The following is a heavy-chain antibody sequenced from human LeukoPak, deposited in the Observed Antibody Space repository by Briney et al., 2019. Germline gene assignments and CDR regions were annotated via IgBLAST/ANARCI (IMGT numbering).Heavy chain of an antibody. V-gene: IGHV5-51*01. CDR2: IFPGDSDT. CDR3: ARPPLHSQSWLAP. J-gene: IGHJ5*02. Sequence: GESLKTSCKCYGGRYTSYWVAWVRQMPGKGLEWMGIIFPGDSDTRYSPSIQGQFTISVDRSLSTAYLQWSSLKASATAIYSCARPPLHSQSWLAPGCQGNLVTVSS. CDR1: GGRYTSYW.